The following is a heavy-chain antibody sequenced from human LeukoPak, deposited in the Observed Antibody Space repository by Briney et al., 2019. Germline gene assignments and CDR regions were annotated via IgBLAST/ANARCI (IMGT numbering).Heavy chain of an antibody. J-gene: IGHJ4*02. CDR3: ARGYSSGWHYFDY. CDR2: INPNSGGT. CDR1: GYTFTSYA. V-gene: IGHV1-2*02. Sequence: ASVKVSCKASGYTFTSYAMNWVRQAPGQGLEWMGWINPNSGGTNYAQRSQGRVTMTRDTSISTAYMELSRLRSDDTAVYYCARGYSSGWHYFDYWGQGTLVTVSS. D-gene: IGHD6-19*01.